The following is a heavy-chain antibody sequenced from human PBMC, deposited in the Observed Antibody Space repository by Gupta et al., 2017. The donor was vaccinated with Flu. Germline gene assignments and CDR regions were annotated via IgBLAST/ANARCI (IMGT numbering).Heavy chain of an antibody. J-gene: IGHJ5*02. Sequence: QLQLQESGPGLVKPSETLSLTCTVPGGSISSSSYYWGWIRQPPGKGLEWIGSIYYSGSTYYNPSLKSRVTISVDTSKNQFSLKLSSVTAADTAVYYCATRWLQSSFDPWGQGTLVTVSS. CDR1: GGSISSSSYY. CDR2: IYYSGST. V-gene: IGHV4-39*01. CDR3: ATRWLQSSFDP. D-gene: IGHD5-12*01.